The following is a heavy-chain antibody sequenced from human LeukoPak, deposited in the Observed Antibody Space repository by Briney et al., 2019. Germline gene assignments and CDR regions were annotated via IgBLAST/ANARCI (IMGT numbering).Heavy chain of an antibody. D-gene: IGHD3-16*01. J-gene: IGHJ6*03. V-gene: IGHV4-4*07. CDR1: GGSISSSY. CDR3: ARTSITSHGYYYYMDV. CDR2: IYTSGST. Sequence: PSETLSLTCTVSGGSISSSYWSWIRQPPGKGLEWIGRIYTSGSTNYNPSLKSRVTMSVDTSKNQFSLKLSSVTAADTAVYYCARTSITSHGYYYYMDVWGKGTTVTISS.